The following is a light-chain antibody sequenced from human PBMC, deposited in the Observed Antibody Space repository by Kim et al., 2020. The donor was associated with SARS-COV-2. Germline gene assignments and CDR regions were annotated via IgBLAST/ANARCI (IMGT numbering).Light chain of an antibody. CDR1: QSVSTY. V-gene: IGKV3-11*01. CDR2: DAS. J-gene: IGKJ4*01. CDR3: QQRSNWPPT. Sequence: LSPGERATLYCKASQSVSTYLAWYQHKPGQAPRLLIHDASTRATGIPPRFSGSGSGTDFTLTVTSLEPEDFAIYYCQQRSNWPPTFGGGTKVDIK.